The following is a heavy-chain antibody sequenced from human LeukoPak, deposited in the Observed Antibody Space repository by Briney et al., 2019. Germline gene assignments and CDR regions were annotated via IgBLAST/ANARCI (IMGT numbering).Heavy chain of an antibody. CDR2: ISSSSSYI. J-gene: IGHJ4*02. D-gene: IGHD3-22*01. CDR3: ASVYHDSSGYLFDY. CDR1: GFTFSSYS. Sequence: GGSLRLSCAASGFTFSSYSMNWVRQAPGKGLEWVSSISSSSSYIYYADSVKGRFTISRDNAKNSLYLQMNSLRAEDTAVYYCASVYHDSSGYLFDYWGQGTLVTVSS. V-gene: IGHV3-21*01.